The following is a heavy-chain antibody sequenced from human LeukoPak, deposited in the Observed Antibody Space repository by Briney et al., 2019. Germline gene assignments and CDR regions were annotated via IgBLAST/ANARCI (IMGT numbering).Heavy chain of an antibody. Sequence: GGSLRLSCAASGFTFTSYSMNWLRQAPGKGLEWVSTISGGGGSTYYADSVKGRFTISRDNSKNTLYLQVNSLRAEDTAVYYCAKGGKWDVTPFDYWGQGTLVTVSS. D-gene: IGHD1-26*01. CDR3: AKGGKWDVTPFDY. V-gene: IGHV3-23*01. CDR2: ISGGGGST. J-gene: IGHJ4*02. CDR1: GFTFTSYS.